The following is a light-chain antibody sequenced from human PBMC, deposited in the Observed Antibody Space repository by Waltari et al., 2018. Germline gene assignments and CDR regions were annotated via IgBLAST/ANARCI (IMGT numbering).Light chain of an antibody. J-gene: IGKJ4*01. V-gene: IGKV1-12*01. Sequence: DIQMTQSPSYVSASLGDRVTIACRASQAIGGWLAWYQQKPGKAPKPLIYAASSLQRGVPSRFSGVASGTDFTLTISSLQPEDFATYYCQQATNFPLTIGGGTKVEIK. CDR1: QAIGGW. CDR2: AAS. CDR3: QQATNFPLT.